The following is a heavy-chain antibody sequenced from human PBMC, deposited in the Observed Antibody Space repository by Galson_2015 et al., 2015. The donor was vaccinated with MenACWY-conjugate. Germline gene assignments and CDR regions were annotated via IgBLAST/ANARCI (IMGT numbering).Heavy chain of an antibody. CDR2: TYYRPRWHN. CDR3: ARGVTRTSGTINWYFDF. CDR1: GDSVSSNSAA. V-gene: IGHV6-1*01. J-gene: IGHJ2*01. D-gene: IGHD6-13*01. Sequence: CAISGDSVSSNSAAWTWIRQSPSRGLEWLGRTYYRPRWHNDYAVSVKGRITINPDTSRNQLSLQLSSVTPEDTAVYYCARGVTRTSGTINWYFDFWGRGTLVTVSS.